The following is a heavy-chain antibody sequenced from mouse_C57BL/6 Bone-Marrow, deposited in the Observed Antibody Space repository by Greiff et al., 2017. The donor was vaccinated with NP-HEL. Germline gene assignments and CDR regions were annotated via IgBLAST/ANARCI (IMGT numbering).Heavy chain of an antibody. D-gene: IGHD1-1*01. CDR1: GYTFTSYW. Sequence: QVQLQQPGAELVKPGASVKMSCKASGYTFTSYWITWVKQRPGQGLEWIGDIYPGSGSTNYNEKFKSKATLTVDTSSSTAYMQRSSLTSEDSAVYYCARSRGDYYGSSSYYFDSWGQGTTLTVSS. CDR3: ARSRGDYYGSSSYYFDS. CDR2: IYPGSGST. J-gene: IGHJ2*01. V-gene: IGHV1-55*01.